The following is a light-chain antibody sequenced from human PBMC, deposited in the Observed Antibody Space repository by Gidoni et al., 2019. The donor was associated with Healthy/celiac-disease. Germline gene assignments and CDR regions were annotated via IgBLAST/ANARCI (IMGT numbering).Light chain of an antibody. J-gene: IGLJ3*02. CDR3: SSYTTSITVV. V-gene: IGLV2-14*03. Sequence: QPALTQPASVSGSPGHSITISCTGTSSDIAYYDYVSWYQQQPGKAPKLLIYDVTNRPSGISSRFSGSKSGNTASLTISGLQAEDEADYYCSSYTTSITVVFGGGTKLTVL. CDR2: DVT. CDR1: SSDIAYYDY.